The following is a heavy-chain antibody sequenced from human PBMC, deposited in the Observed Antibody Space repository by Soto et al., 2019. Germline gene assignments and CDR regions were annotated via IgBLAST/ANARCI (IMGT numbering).Heavy chain of an antibody. Sequence: QVQLVQSGAEVKKPGSSVKVSCKASGGTFSSYAISWVRQAPGQGLEWMGGIIPIFGTANYAQKFQGRVTITADESTSTAYVGMSSMRSEDTAVYYCARVGQQNGALRTYYYCGMDVRGKGTRVTVSS. V-gene: IGHV1-69*01. CDR2: IIPIFGTA. CDR3: ARVGQQNGALRTYYYCGMDV. D-gene: IGHD1-26*01. J-gene: IGHJ6*04. CDR1: GGTFSSYA.